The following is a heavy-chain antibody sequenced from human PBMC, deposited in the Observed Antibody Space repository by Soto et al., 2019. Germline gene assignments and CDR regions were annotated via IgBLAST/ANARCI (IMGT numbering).Heavy chain of an antibody. Sequence: ASVKVSCKVSGYTLTELSMHWVRQAPGKGLEWMGGFDPEDGETIYAQKFQGRVTMTEDTSTDTAYMELSSLRSEDTAVYYCATYRWGTWGFLNWFDPWGQGTLVTVSS. CDR1: GYTLTELS. CDR2: FDPEDGET. CDR3: ATYRWGTWGFLNWFDP. V-gene: IGHV1-24*01. D-gene: IGHD3-16*01. J-gene: IGHJ5*02.